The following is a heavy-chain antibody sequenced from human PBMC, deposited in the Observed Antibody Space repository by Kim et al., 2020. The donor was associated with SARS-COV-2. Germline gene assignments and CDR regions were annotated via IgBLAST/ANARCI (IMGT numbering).Heavy chain of an antibody. J-gene: IGHJ4*02. CDR2: GET. CDR3: ATTKLGIAY. D-gene: IGHD7-27*01. V-gene: IGHV1-24*01. Sequence: GETIYAQKFQGRVTMTGDTSTDTAYMELSSLRSEDTAVYYCATTKLGIAYWGQGTLVTVSS.